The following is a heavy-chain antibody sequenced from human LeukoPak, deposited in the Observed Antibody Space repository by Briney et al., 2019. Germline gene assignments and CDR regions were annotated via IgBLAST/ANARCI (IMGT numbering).Heavy chain of an antibody. CDR3: ARADGRGELLPADWFDP. CDR2: IYYSGST. Sequence: SETLSLTCTVPGGSISSYYWSWIRQPPGKGLEWIGYIYYSGSTNYNPSLKSRVTISVDTSKNQFSLKLSSVTAADTAVYYCARADGRGELLPADWFDPWGQGTLVTVSS. CDR1: GGSISSYY. D-gene: IGHD3-10*01. V-gene: IGHV4-59*01. J-gene: IGHJ5*02.